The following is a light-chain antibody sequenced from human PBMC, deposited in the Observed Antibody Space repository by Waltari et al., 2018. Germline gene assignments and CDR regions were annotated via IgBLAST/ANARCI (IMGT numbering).Light chain of an antibody. Sequence: DIQMTQSPSSLSASVGDRVTITCRASRRVSTNLNWYQQKPGKGPRLLIYAASSVQGGVPPRFSGSGSGTDVTLTISSLQPEDFATYSCQQSFNVPYTFGQGTKLEL. J-gene: IGKJ2*01. V-gene: IGKV1-39*01. CDR3: QQSFNVPYT. CDR1: RRVSTN. CDR2: AAS.